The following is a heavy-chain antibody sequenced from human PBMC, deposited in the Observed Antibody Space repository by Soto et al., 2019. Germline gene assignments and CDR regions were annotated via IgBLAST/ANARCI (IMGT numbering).Heavy chain of an antibody. Sequence: SQTLSLPCAISGDSVSSNSAAWNWIRQSPSRGLEWLGRTYYRSKWYNDYAVSVKSRITINPDTSKNQFSLQLNSVTPEDTAVYYCAKAWNYGYYYYYGMDVWGQGTTVTVSS. D-gene: IGHD1-7*01. J-gene: IGHJ6*02. CDR3: AKAWNYGYYYYYGMDV. CDR1: GDSVSSNSAA. V-gene: IGHV6-1*01. CDR2: TYYRSKWYN.